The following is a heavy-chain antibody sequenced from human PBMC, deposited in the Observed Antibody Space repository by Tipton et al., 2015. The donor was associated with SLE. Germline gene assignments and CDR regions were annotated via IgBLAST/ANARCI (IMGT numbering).Heavy chain of an antibody. Sequence: TLSLTCSVSGGSISSSSYYWGWIRQSPGKGLEWIGNIYQSGSTYYNPSLKSRVTISVDTSKNQLSLKLTPVTAADTAVYHCARLSLDSWDLPQCFDSWGQGTLVTVSS. CDR3: ARLSLDSWDLPQCFDS. CDR2: IYQSGST. CDR1: GGSISSSSYY. D-gene: IGHD1-26*01. V-gene: IGHV4-39*07. J-gene: IGHJ4*02.